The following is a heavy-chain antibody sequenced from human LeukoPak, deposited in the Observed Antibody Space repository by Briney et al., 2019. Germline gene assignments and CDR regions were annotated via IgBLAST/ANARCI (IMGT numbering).Heavy chain of an antibody. J-gene: IGHJ4*02. CDR3: VRDPGQWRVLYYFEY. D-gene: IGHD6-19*01. Sequence: PGGSLRLSCAASGFTFSSYWMSWVRQAPGKGLEWVANIKQDGSEKYYVDSVKGRFTISRDNAKNSLYLQMNSLRAEDTAVYYCVRDPGQWRVLYYFEYWGQGTLVTVSS. CDR2: IKQDGSEK. V-gene: IGHV3-7*01. CDR1: GFTFSSYW.